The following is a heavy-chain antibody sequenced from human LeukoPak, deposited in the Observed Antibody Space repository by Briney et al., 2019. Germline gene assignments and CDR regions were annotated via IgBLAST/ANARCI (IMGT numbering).Heavy chain of an antibody. V-gene: IGHV3-11*01. CDR1: GFTLSDYY. J-gene: IGHJ4*02. Sequence: GGSLRLSCAASGFTLSDYYLRWVRQAPGKRLEWVSFISSSATGSNTWYADSVKGRFTNSRDNAKKSLFLQMTSLKAEDTAVYYCARALGAAVARSDFWGQGTLVTVSS. D-gene: IGHD6-19*01. CDR2: ISSSATGSNT. CDR3: ARALGAAVARSDF.